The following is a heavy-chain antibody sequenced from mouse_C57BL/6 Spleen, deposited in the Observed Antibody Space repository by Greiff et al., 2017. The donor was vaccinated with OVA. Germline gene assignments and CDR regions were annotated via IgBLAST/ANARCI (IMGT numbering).Heavy chain of an antibody. CDR1: GYAFSSYW. Sequence: QVQLKESGAELVKPGASVKISCKASGYAFSSYWMNWVKQRPGKGLEWIGQIYPGDGDTNYNGKFKGKATLTADKSSSTAYMQLSSLTSEDSAVYFCARRLRWDFDYWGQGTTLTVSS. D-gene: IGHD2-4*01. J-gene: IGHJ2*01. V-gene: IGHV1-80*01. CDR2: IYPGDGDT. CDR3: ARRLRWDFDY.